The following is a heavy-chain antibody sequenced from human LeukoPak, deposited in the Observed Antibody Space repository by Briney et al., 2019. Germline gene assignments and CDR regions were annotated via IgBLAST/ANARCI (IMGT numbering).Heavy chain of an antibody. V-gene: IGHV3-21*01. D-gene: IGHD3-3*01. J-gene: IGHJ3*02. CDR2: ISSSSSYI. Sequence: GGSLRLSCAASGFTFSSYSMNWVRQAPGKGLEWVSSISSSSSYIYYADSVKGRFTISRDNAKNSLYLQMHSLRAEDTAVYYCARQWFSTIFGVVTTHDAFDIWGQGTMVTVSS. CDR3: ARQWFSTIFGVVTTHDAFDI. CDR1: GFTFSSYS.